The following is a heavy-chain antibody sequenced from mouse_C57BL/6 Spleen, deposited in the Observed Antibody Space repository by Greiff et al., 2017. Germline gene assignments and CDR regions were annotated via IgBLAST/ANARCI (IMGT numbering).Heavy chain of an antibody. D-gene: IGHD2-4*01. CDR1: GYTFTSYW. CDR3: ARSGIYYDYEDFDY. V-gene: IGHV1-53*01. CDR2: INPSNGGT. Sequence: QVQLQQPGTELVKPGASVKLSCKASGYTFTSYWMHWVQQRPGQGLEWIGNINPSNGGTNYNEKFKSKATLTVDKSSSTAYMQLSSLTSEDSAVYYCARSGIYYDYEDFDYWGQGTTLTVSS. J-gene: IGHJ2*01.